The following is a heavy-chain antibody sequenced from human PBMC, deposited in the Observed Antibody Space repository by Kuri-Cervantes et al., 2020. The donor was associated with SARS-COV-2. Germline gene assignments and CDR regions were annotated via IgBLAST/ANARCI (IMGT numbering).Heavy chain of an antibody. CDR2: VNHRGST. Sequence: GSLRLSCAFYGESFSGYYWNWIRQSPGKGLQWIGEVNHRGSTNYNPSLKSRVTISVDTSKNQFSLKLSSVTAADTAVYYCARVRRHYDSSGYYLNWLDPWGQGTLVTVSS. CDR1: GESFSGYY. CDR3: ARVRRHYDSSGYYLNWLDP. D-gene: IGHD3-22*01. V-gene: IGHV4-34*01. J-gene: IGHJ5*02.